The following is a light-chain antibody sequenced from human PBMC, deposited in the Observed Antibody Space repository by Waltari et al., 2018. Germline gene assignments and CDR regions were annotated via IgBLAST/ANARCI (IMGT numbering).Light chain of an antibody. Sequence: DVVMTQSPLSLPVTLGQPVSISCRSSQSLVHRDGSTYLNWFHQRPGQSRRRLIYRVSNRDSGVPDRCSGSGSGADFTLIISRVEAEDVGVYFCMQGTHWPPSFGGGTKVEIK. V-gene: IGKV2-30*02. J-gene: IGKJ4*01. CDR2: RVS. CDR1: QSLVHRDGSTY. CDR3: MQGTHWPPS.